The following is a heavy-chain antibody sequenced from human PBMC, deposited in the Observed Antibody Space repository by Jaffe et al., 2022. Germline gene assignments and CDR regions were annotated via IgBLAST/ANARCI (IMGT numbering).Heavy chain of an antibody. V-gene: IGHV4-39*01. CDR1: GGSISSSSYY. J-gene: IGHJ6*04. D-gene: IGHD3-10*01. Sequence: QLQLQESGPGLVKPSETLSLTCTVSGGSISSSSYYWGWIRQPPGKGLEWIGSIYYSGSTYYNPSLKSRVTISVDTSKNQFSLKLSSVTAADTAVYYCASITMVQGVINWEVWGKGTTVTVSS. CDR3: ASITMVQGVINWEV. CDR2: IYYSGST.